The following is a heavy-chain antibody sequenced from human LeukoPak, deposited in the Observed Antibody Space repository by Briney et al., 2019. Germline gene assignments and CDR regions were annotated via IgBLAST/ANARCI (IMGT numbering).Heavy chain of an antibody. CDR2: TSSSDAGT. CDR1: EFSVGSNY. Sequence: PGGSLRLSCAASEFSVGSNYMTWVRQAPGKGLEWVSATSSSDAGTYYADSVKGRFTISRDSAKNMLFLQMNRLRAEDTAVYYCAKSPYFYNSGRSVDVWGKGTTVTVSS. D-gene: IGHD3-10*01. J-gene: IGHJ6*04. V-gene: IGHV3-23*01. CDR3: AKSPYFYNSGRSVDV.